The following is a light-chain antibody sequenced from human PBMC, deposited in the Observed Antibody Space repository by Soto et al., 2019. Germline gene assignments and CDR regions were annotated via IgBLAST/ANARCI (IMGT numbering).Light chain of an antibody. CDR3: MQSSQVRT. CDR1: ESLLHSGGNTY. CDR2: QIS. J-gene: IGKJ1*01. V-gene: IGKV2-24*01. Sequence: DIVLTQSPLSLPVTLGQPASLSCRSSESLLHSGGNTYLSWLHQRPGQPPRLLIYQISERLSGVPDRFSGSGAGRNFTLRISRVEAVYVEIFFCMQSSQVRTFRQGTTVEIK.